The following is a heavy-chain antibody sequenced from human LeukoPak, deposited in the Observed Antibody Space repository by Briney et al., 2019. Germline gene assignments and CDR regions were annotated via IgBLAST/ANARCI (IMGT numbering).Heavy chain of an antibody. CDR3: ARGHPTENSYFGWSTPNWFDP. CDR2: IYTSGST. CDR1: GGSISSYY. J-gene: IGHJ5*02. D-gene: IGHD3-9*01. Sequence: PAETLTLTCAVSGGSISSYYWSWIRQPAGKGLEWIGRIYTSGSTNYNPSLKSRVTMSVDTSKNQFSLKLSPVTAADTAVYYCARGHPTENSYFGWSTPNWFDPWGQGTLVTVSS. V-gene: IGHV4-4*07.